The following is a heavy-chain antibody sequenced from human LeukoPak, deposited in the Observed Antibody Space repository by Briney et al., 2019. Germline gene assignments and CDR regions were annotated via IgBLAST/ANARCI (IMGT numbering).Heavy chain of an antibody. J-gene: IGHJ3*02. CDR3: ARDSDMGAFDI. CDR1: GGSISSGDYY. Sequence: SETLSLTCTVSGGSISSGDYYWSWICQPPGKGLEWIGYIYYSGSTYYNPSLKSRVTISVDTSKNQFSLKLSSVTAADTAVYYCARDSDMGAFDIWGQGTMVTVSS. CDR2: IYYSGST. V-gene: IGHV4-30-4*01. D-gene: IGHD1-26*01.